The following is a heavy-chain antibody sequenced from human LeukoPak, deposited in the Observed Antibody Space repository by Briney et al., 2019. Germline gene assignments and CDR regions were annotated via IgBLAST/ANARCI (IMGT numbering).Heavy chain of an antibody. D-gene: IGHD3-22*01. CDR3: ARDPYYYDSSGYYRPGAFDI. J-gene: IGHJ3*02. V-gene: IGHV6-1*01. Sequence: SQTLSLTCAISGDSVSSNSAAWNWIRQSPSRGLEWLGRTYYRSKGYNDYAVSVKSRITINPDTSKNQFSLQLNSVTPEDTAVYYCARDPYYYDSSGYYRPGAFDIWGQGTMVTVSS. CDR2: TYYRSKGYN. CDR1: GDSVSSNSAA.